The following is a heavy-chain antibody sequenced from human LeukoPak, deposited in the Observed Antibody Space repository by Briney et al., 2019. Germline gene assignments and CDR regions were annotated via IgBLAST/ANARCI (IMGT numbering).Heavy chain of an antibody. CDR1: GGSISSYY. Sequence: SGTLSLTCTVSGGSISSYYWSWIRQPPGKGLEWIGYIYYSGSTNYNPSLKSRVTISVDTSKNQFSLKLSSVTAADTAVYYCARGYGGRTSPRPNWFGPWGQGTLVTVSS. V-gene: IGHV4-59*12. J-gene: IGHJ5*02. CDR2: IYYSGST. D-gene: IGHD4-17*01. CDR3: ARGYGGRTSPRPNWFGP.